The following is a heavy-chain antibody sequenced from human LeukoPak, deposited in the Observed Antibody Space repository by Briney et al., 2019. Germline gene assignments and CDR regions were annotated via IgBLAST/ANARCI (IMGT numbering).Heavy chain of an antibody. CDR2: IYYSGST. J-gene: IGHJ3*02. D-gene: IGHD6-25*01. V-gene: IGHV4-59*01. CDR1: GGSISSYY. Sequence: SETLSLTCTVSGGSISSYYWSWIRQPPGKGLEWIGYIYYSGSTNYNPSLKSRVTISVDTSKNQFSLKLRSVTAADTAVYYCARVSSESAFDIWGQGTMVTVSS. CDR3: ARVSSESAFDI.